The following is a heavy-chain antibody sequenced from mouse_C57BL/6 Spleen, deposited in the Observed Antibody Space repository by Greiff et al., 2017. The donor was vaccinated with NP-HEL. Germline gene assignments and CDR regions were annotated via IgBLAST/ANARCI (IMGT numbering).Heavy chain of an antibody. V-gene: IGHV1-81*01. CDR2: IYPRSGNT. CDR1: GYTFTSYG. J-gene: IGHJ2*01. Sequence: ESGAELARPGASVKLSCKASGYTFTSYGISWVKQRTGQGLEWIGEIYPRSGNTYYNEKFKGKATLTADKSSSTAYMELRSLTSEDSAVYFCARVYGSSYADYWGQGTTLTVSS. D-gene: IGHD1-1*01. CDR3: ARVYGSSYADY.